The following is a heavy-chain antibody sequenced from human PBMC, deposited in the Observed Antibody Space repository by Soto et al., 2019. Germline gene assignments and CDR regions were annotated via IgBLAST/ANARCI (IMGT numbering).Heavy chain of an antibody. V-gene: IGHV1-18*04. D-gene: IGHD6-19*01. J-gene: IGHJ6*02. Sequence: QVQLVQSGAEGKKPGASVKVSCKASGYTFTSYGISWVRQAPGQGLEGMGWISAYNGNTNYAQKLQGRVTMTTDTSTSTAYMELRSLRSDDTAVSYCARVELGQWLVLAYYYYYGMDVWGQGTTVTVSS. CDR2: ISAYNGNT. CDR1: GYTFTSYG. CDR3: ARVELGQWLVLAYYYYYGMDV.